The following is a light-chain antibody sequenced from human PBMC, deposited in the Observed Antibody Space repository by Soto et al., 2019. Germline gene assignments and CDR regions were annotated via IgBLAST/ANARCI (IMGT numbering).Light chain of an antibody. V-gene: IGKV1-16*01. CDR1: QGINKF. Sequence: DIQMTQSPSSLSASVGDSVTITCRASQGINKFLAWFQQKPGTAPKSLISTASRLQSGVPSRFSGSESGTHFTITINNLQPEDFATYYCQQYESFPLTFGGGNRVEIK. J-gene: IGKJ4*01. CDR2: TAS. CDR3: QQYESFPLT.